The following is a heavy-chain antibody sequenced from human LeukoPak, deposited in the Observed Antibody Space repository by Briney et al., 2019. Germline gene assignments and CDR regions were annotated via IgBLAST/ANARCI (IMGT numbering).Heavy chain of an antibody. Sequence: GASVKVSCKASGYTFTSYAMNWVRQAPGQGLEWMGWINTNTGNPTYAQGFTGRFVFSLDTSVSTAYLQISSLKAEDTAVYYCASQYYDFWSGYYSYFDYWGQGTLVTVSS. J-gene: IGHJ4*02. D-gene: IGHD3-3*01. CDR1: GYTFTSYA. CDR3: ASQYYDFWSGYYSYFDY. V-gene: IGHV7-4-1*02. CDR2: INTNTGNP.